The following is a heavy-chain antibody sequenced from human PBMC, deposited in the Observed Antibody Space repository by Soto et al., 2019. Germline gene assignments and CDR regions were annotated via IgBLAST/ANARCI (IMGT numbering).Heavy chain of an antibody. V-gene: IGHV4-34*01. Sequence: QVQLQQWGAGLLKPSETLSLTCAVYGGSFSGYYWSWIRQPPGKGLEWIGEINHSGSTNYNPSLKSRVTISVDTSKNQFSLKLSSVTAADTAGYYCARRKRYPYYSGSLFQHWGQGTLVTVSS. CDR1: GGSFSGYY. CDR2: INHSGST. CDR3: ARRKRYPYYSGSLFQH. J-gene: IGHJ1*01. D-gene: IGHD1-26*01.